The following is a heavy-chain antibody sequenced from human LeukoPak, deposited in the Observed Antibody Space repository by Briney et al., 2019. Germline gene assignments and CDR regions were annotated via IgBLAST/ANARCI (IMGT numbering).Heavy chain of an antibody. J-gene: IGHJ4*02. CDR2: IKSKTGGGTT. D-gene: IGHD1-26*01. Sequence: GGSLRLSCAASGFTFSNAYMNWVRQGPGKGLEWVGRIKSKTGGGTTDYAAPVKGRFTISRDDSKNTLYLQVNSLKTEDTAVYYCTTKIVGGFDYWGQGTLVTVSS. V-gene: IGHV3-15*07. CDR3: TTKIVGGFDY. CDR1: GFTFSNAY.